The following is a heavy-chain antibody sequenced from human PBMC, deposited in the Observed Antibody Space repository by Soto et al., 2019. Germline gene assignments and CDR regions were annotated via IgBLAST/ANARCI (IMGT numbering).Heavy chain of an antibody. CDR1: GGTFSSYA. Sequence: QVQLVQSGAEVKKPGSSVKVSCKASGGTFSSYAISWVRQAPGQGLEWMGGIIPIFGTANYAQKFQGRVTITADESTSTAYMELSSLRSEDTAVYYCARSFIGAVAVPTRGGYYYYGMVVWGQGTTVTVSS. D-gene: IGHD6-19*01. CDR2: IIPIFGTA. CDR3: ARSFIGAVAVPTRGGYYYYGMVV. J-gene: IGHJ6*02. V-gene: IGHV1-69*01.